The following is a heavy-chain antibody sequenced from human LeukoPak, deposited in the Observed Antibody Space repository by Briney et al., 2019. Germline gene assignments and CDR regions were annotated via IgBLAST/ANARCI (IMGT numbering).Heavy chain of an antibody. V-gene: IGHV4-34*01. D-gene: IGHD4-23*01. CDR3: ATRPTPPYYYYYMDV. CDR2: INHSGST. J-gene: IGHJ6*03. CDR1: GGSFSGYY. Sequence: SETLSLTCAVYGGSFSGYYWNWIRQPPGKGLEWIGEINHSGSTNYNPALKSRVTISVDTSKNQFSLKVNSVTAADTAVYYCATRPTPPYYYYYMDVWGKGTTVTVSS.